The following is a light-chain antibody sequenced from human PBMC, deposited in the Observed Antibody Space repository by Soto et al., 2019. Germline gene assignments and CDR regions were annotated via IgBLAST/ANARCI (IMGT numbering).Light chain of an antibody. J-gene: IGKJ4*01. Sequence: DIQMTQSPSTLSASVGDRVTITCRASQSISSWLAWYQQKLGRAPRLLIYEASSLESGVPLRFSGSVYGTEFTLTISRPQPDDFSTYYCQQYNTYSSLTFGGGTKVDI. CDR2: EAS. CDR1: QSISSW. CDR3: QQYNTYSSLT. V-gene: IGKV1-5*01.